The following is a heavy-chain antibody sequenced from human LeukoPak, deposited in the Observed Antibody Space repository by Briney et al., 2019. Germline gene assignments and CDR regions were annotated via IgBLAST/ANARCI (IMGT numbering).Heavy chain of an antibody. CDR1: GLNSSIYA. D-gene: IGHD3-16*01. Sequence: GASVMFSSKASGLNSSIYATGWARYATGQGLDWRGMSNPSGGSTTYAQKFQGRVTMTREMSTSTVHMELSSLSSEDTAVYYCASDSGVVRIPLFYFDYWGQGTLVTVSS. CDR2: SNPSGGST. J-gene: IGHJ4*02. V-gene: IGHV1-46*01. CDR3: ASDSGVVRIPLFYFDY.